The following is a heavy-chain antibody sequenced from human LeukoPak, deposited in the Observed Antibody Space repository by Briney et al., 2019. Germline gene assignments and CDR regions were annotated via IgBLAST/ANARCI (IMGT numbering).Heavy chain of an antibody. V-gene: IGHV3-30*02. Sequence: PGGSLRLSCAASGFRFSTSGMHWVRQAPGKGLEWVSFIRFDGSDEDHRDSVKGRFTISRDNSKNTMYLQMNSLRAEDTAVYYCAKEVTYCSSSSCNDAFDVWGRGTMVIVSS. D-gene: IGHD2-2*01. CDR1: GFRFSTSG. J-gene: IGHJ3*01. CDR2: IRFDGSDE. CDR3: AKEVTYCSSSSCNDAFDV.